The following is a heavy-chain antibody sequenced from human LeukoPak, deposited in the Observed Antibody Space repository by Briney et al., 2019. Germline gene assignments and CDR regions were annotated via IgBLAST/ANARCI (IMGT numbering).Heavy chain of an antibody. J-gene: IGHJ6*03. D-gene: IGHD2-15*01. V-gene: IGHV4-39*07. CDR2: IYYSGST. Sequence: SETLSLTCTVSGGSISSSSYYRGWIRQPPGKGLEWIGSIYYSGSTYYNPSLKSRVTISVDTSKNQFSLKLSSVTAADTAVYYCARLGYCSGGSCPHYYYYYMDVWGKGTTVTISS. CDR1: GGSISSSSYY. CDR3: ARLGYCSGGSCPHYYYYYMDV.